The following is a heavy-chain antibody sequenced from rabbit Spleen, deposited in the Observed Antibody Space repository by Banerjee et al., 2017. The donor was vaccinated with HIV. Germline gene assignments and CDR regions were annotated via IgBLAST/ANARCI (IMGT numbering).Heavy chain of an antibody. D-gene: IGHD6-1*01. CDR3: ARGDSNYGYLGNL. CDR1: GFSFSNRGW. CDR2: ISFSTGNI. Sequence: ELVESGGGLVKPGASLTLTCTASGFSFSNRGWIYWVRQAPGKGLEWITFISFSTGNIYYANWAKGRFTISKTSSTTVTLQMTSLTAADTATYFCARGDSNYGYLGNLWGQGTLVTVS. V-gene: IGHV1S45*01. J-gene: IGHJ4*01.